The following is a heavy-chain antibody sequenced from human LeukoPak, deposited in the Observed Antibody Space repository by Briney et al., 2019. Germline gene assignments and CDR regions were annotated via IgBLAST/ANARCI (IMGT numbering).Heavy chain of an antibody. Sequence: GGSLRLSCAASGFTVSSNYMSWVRQAPGKGLEWVSVIYSGESTYYADSVKGRFTISRDNSKNTLYLQMNSLRAEDTAVYYCAKNGIAALYYFDYWGQGTLVTVSS. CDR2: IYSGEST. D-gene: IGHD6-13*01. CDR3: AKNGIAALYYFDY. CDR1: GFTVSSNY. V-gene: IGHV3-53*01. J-gene: IGHJ4*02.